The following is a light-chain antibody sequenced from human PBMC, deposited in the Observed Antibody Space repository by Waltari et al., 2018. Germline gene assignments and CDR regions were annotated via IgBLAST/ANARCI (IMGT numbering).Light chain of an antibody. CDR3: MQALQTRT. J-gene: IGKJ1*01. CDR2: WAS. Sequence: DIVMTQSPLSLPVNPGEPASISCRSSQSPLHSNGHTYLNWYLQKPGQSPQLLLSWASNRASGVPDRFSGSGSGTDFTLKISRVEAEDVGVYYCMQALQTRTFGQGTEVEVK. V-gene: IGKV2-28*01. CDR1: QSPLHSNGHTY.